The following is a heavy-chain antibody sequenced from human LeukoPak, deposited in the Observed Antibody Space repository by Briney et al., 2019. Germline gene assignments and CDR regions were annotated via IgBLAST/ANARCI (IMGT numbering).Heavy chain of an antibody. J-gene: IGHJ4*02. CDR1: GYTFSSHA. Sequence: GGSLRLSCAASGYTFSSHAMCWVRQAPGKGLEWVSSIDISGGSTYYADSVQGRFTISRDNSKNTLYLEMNSLRAEDTALYYCANDVCPNDYWGQATLVTVSS. D-gene: IGHD2-8*01. CDR3: ANDVCPNDY. V-gene: IGHV3-23*01. CDR2: IDISGGST.